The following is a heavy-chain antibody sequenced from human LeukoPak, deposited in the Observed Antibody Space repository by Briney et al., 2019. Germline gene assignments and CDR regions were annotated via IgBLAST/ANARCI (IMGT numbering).Heavy chain of an antibody. CDR1: GGSFSGYY. J-gene: IGHJ4*02. CDR3: ASEYCSGDSCEGGHFDY. V-gene: IGHV4-34*01. Sequence: SETLSLTCAVYGGSFSGYYWGWVRQPPGKGLEWIGCIYYSGHTYYNPSLKSRVTISVDTSNNQFSLKLSSVTAAGTAIYYCASEYCSGDSCEGGHFDYWGQGTLVTVSS. CDR2: IYYSGHT. D-gene: IGHD2-15*01.